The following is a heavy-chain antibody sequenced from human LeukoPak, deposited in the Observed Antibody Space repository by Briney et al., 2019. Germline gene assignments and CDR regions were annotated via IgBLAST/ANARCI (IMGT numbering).Heavy chain of an antibody. Sequence: GESLKISCKGSGYSFNTFWIGWVRQTPETGLEWMGNIYPSDSETKYKPSFQGQVTISVDKSISTAYLRLSSLKASGTAIYYCARLIYYGSGRTYFFDSWGQGTLVTVSS. D-gene: IGHD3-10*01. V-gene: IGHV5-51*01. CDR1: GYSFNTFW. J-gene: IGHJ4*02. CDR3: ARLIYYGSGRTYFFDS. CDR2: IYPSDSET.